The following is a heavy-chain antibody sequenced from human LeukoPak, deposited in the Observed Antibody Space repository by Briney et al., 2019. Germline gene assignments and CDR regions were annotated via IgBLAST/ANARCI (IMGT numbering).Heavy chain of an antibody. CDR1: GGSISRGGYY. CDR2: IYYSGST. J-gene: IGHJ4*02. Sequence: SELLSLTCTFAGGSISRGGYYWSWIRQHPGKGLEWIGYIYYSGSTYYNPSLKSRVTISVDTSKNQFSLKLSSVTAADTAVYYCARARIPSGYDSGPYYFDYWGQGTLVTVSS. D-gene: IGHD5-12*01. V-gene: IGHV4-31*03. CDR3: ARARIPSGYDSGPYYFDY.